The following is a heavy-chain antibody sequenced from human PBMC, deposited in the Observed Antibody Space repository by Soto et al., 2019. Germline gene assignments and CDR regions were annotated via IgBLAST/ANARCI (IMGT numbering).Heavy chain of an antibody. V-gene: IGHV4-39*01. CDR1: GVSISSHGYF. Sequence: QLQLQESGPGLVQPSETLSLTCTVSGVSISSHGYFWGWIRQPPGKGLEWIGMISYSGSTYYSPSLKSRVTISADTSKNQLSLRLSSVTAADTAVFHCMKYNSGWKYWGQGTVVTVSS. J-gene: IGHJ4*02. CDR2: ISYSGST. D-gene: IGHD6-19*01. CDR3: MKYNSGWKY.